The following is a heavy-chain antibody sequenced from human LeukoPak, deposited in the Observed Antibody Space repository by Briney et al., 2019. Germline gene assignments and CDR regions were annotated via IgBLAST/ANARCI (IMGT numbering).Heavy chain of an antibody. CDR1: GGSISSRSHY. V-gene: IGHV4-39*01. CDR3: ARRIDLAGSTFDY. CDR2: IYYSGST. D-gene: IGHD3-9*01. Sequence: SETLSLTCTVSGGSISSRSHYWCWIRQPPGKGLEWLGSIYYSGSTSYNPSLKRRVTISVDTSKNQFSLKLSAVTAADTAVYNCARRIDLAGSTFDYWGQGALVTVSS. J-gene: IGHJ4*02.